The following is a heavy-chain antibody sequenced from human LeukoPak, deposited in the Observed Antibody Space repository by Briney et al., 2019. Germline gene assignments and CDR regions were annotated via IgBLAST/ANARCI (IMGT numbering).Heavy chain of an antibody. J-gene: IGHJ4*02. CDR1: GFTVSGNY. CDR2: IYSGGST. Sequence: GGSLRLSCAASGFTVSGNYMSWVRQAPGKGLEWVSVIYSGGSTYYADSVKGRFTISRDNSKNTLYLQMNSLRAEDTAVYYCARGEKWELPYFDYWGQGTLVTVSS. V-gene: IGHV3-53*01. CDR3: ARGEKWELPYFDY. D-gene: IGHD1-26*01.